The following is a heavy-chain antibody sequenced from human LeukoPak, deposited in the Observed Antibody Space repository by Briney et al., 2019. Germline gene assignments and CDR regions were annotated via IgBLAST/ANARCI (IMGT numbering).Heavy chain of an antibody. Sequence: SGGSLRLSCAASGFIFSRYWMYWVRQAPGKGLVWVSHINGDETSTNYADLVEGRFTISRDNAKNTLYLQMNSLRAEDTALYYCASLTHYDSRSFAFDIWGQGTLVAVSS. J-gene: IGHJ3*02. V-gene: IGHV3-74*01. D-gene: IGHD3-22*01. CDR1: GFIFSRYW. CDR3: ASLTHYDSRSFAFDI. CDR2: INGDETST.